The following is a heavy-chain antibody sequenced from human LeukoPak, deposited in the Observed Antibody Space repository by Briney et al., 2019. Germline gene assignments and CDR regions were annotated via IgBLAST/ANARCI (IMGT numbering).Heavy chain of an antibody. Sequence: PGGSLRLSCAASGFTFSSYSMNWVRQAPGKGLEWVSYISGSGSTIYYADSVKGRFTISRDNDKNSLYLQMNSLRAEDTAVYYCARVPLSSGYFDYWGQGSLVTVSS. V-gene: IGHV3-48*04. CDR3: ARVPLSSGYFDY. J-gene: IGHJ4*02. CDR1: GFTFSSYS. CDR2: ISGSGSTI. D-gene: IGHD3-3*01.